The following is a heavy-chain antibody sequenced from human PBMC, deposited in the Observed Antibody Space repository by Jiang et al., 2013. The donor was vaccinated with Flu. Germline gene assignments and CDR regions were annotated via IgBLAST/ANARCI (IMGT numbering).Heavy chain of an antibody. V-gene: IGHV3-30*18. J-gene: IGHJ6*02. Sequence: VQLVESGGGVVQPGRSLRLSCAASGFTFSSYGMHWVRQAPGKGLEWVAVISYDGSNKYYADSVKGRFTISRDNSKNTLYLQMNSLRAEDTAVYYCAKGVVGAPIHYYGMDVWGQGTTVTVSS. D-gene: IGHD1-26*01. CDR3: AKGVVGAPIHYYGMDV. CDR2: ISYDGSNK. CDR1: GFTFSSYG.